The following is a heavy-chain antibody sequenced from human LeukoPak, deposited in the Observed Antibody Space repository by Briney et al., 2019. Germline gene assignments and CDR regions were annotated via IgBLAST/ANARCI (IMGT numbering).Heavy chain of an antibody. D-gene: IGHD3-16*01. CDR3: ARFRESGGSDY. V-gene: IGHV4-34*01. CDR1: GGSFSGYY. J-gene: IGHJ4*02. CDR2: INYSGST. Sequence: SETLSLTCAVYGGSFSGYYWSWIRQPPGKGLEWIGEINYSGSTNYNPSLKSRVTISVDTSKNQFSLKLSSVTAADTAVYYCARFRESGGSDYWGQGTLVTVSS.